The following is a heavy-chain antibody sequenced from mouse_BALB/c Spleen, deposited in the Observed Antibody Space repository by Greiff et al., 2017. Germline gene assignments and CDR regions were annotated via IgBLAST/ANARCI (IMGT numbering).Heavy chain of an antibody. J-gene: IGHJ2*01. CDR2: ISTYYGDA. Sequence: VQLQQSGAELVRPGVSVKISCKGSGYTFTDYAMHWVKQSHAKSLEWIGVISTYYGDASYNQKFKGKATMTVDKSSSTAYMELARLTSEDSAIYYCARKTTVVEGYFDYWGQGTTLTVSS. V-gene: IGHV1S137*01. CDR3: ARKTTVVEGYFDY. CDR1: GYTFTDYA. D-gene: IGHD1-1*01.